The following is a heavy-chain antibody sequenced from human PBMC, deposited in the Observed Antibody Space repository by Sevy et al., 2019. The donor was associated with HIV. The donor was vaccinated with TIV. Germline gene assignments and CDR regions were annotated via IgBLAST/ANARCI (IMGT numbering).Heavy chain of an antibody. CDR1: GYTFTDYY. CDR2: INPNSGGT. V-gene: IGHV1-2*02. Sequence: ASVNVSCKASGYTFTDYYIHWVRQAPGQGLAWMGWINPNSGGTNYAQKFQGRVTMTRDTSISTAYMELSRLRSDDTAVYYCARTVYIRDFYFDYWGQGTLVTVSS. J-gene: IGHJ4*02. D-gene: IGHD1-20*01. CDR3: ARTVYIRDFYFDY.